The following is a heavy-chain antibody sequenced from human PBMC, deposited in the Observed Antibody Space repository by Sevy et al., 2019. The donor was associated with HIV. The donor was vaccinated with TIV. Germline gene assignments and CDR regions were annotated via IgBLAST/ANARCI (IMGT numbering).Heavy chain of an antibody. D-gene: IGHD4-17*01. Sequence: SETLSLTCAVSGGSISSGGYSWSWIRQPPGKGLEWIGYIYHSGSTHYNPSLKSRVTISVDRSKNQFSLKLSSVTAADTAVCYCARINGDYGGYDYWGQGTLVTVSS. J-gene: IGHJ4*02. CDR3: ARINGDYGGYDY. CDR1: GGSISSGGYS. V-gene: IGHV4-30-2*01. CDR2: IYHSGST.